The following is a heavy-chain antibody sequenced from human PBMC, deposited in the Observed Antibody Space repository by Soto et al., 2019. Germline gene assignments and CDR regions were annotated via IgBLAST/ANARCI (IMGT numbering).Heavy chain of an antibody. V-gene: IGHV3-23*01. J-gene: IGHJ3*02. D-gene: IGHD3-9*01. Sequence: EVQLLESGGGLVQPGGSLRLSCAASGFTFSNYAMSWVRQAPVKGLDWVSAISDNGGVTHFADSVKGRFTISRDNSKNTLYLQMNRLRAEDTAVYYCALKLEIRSFDWFGADIWGQGTMVTVSS. CDR2: ISDNGGVT. CDR1: GFTFSNYA. CDR3: ALKLEIRSFDWFGADI.